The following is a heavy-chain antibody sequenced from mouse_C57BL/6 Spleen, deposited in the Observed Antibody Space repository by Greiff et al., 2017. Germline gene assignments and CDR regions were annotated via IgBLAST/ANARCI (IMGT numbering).Heavy chain of an antibody. CDR2: IRSKSNNYAT. CDR1: GFSFNTYA. CDR3: VRADRDPFFAY. V-gene: IGHV10-1*01. J-gene: IGHJ3*01. Sequence: DVKLVESGGGLVQPKGSLKLSCAASGFSFNTYAMNWVRQTPGKGLEWVARIRSKSNNYATYYADSVKVRFTISRDDSESMLYLQINNLKTEDTAVYCCVRADRDPFFAYWGQGTLVTVSA. D-gene: IGHD2-14*01.